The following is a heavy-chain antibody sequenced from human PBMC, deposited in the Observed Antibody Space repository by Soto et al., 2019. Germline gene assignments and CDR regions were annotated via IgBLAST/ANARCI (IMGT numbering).Heavy chain of an antibody. CDR3: ARGWGIAAPGPNWCDP. CDR1: GSSLSGYY. Sequence: ASVKVSCKASGSSLSGYYLHWVRQAPGQGPEWMGWTNPNSGGTKYVQTFQGRVTITMNPSISTVYLELSRLRSDDTAVYYCARGWGIAAPGPNWCDPWGQGTLVTVSS. D-gene: IGHD6-13*01. J-gene: IGHJ5*02. V-gene: IGHV1-2*02. CDR2: TNPNSGGT.